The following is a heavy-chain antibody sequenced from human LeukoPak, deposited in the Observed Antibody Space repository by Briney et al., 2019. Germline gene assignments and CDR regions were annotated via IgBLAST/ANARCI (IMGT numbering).Heavy chain of an antibody. D-gene: IGHD6-13*01. J-gene: IGHJ4*01. CDR2: IKYDGSEK. CDR1: GFTFSNYW. CDR3: ARDGIEAGLYFDS. Sequence: GGSLRLSCEVSGFTFSNYWMNWVRQAPGKGLEWVASIKYDGSEKSYVDSVKGRFTISRDNAKNSLYLQMSSLRAEDTAVYYCARDGIEAGLYFDSWGQGTLVTVSS. V-gene: IGHV3-7*01.